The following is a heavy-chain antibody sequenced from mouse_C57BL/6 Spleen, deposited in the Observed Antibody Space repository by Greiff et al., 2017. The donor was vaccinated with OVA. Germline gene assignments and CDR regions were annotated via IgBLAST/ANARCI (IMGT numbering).Heavy chain of an antibody. Sequence: VQLQQSGAELVKPGASVKISCKASGYAFSSYGMTWVKQRPGKGLEWIGQIYPGDGDTNSNEKFKGKATLTADKSSSTAYMQLSSLTSEDSAVYFCARYGYHAMDYWGQGTSVTVSS. CDR1: GYAFSSYG. D-gene: IGHD1-1*02. J-gene: IGHJ4*01. CDR2: IYPGDGDT. CDR3: ARYGYHAMDY. V-gene: IGHV1-80*01.